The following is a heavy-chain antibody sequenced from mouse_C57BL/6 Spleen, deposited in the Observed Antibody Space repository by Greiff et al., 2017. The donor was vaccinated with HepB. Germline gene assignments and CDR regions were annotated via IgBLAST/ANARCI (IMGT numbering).Heavy chain of an antibody. J-gene: IGHJ2*01. Sequence: VKLQQSGAELVRPGTSVKVSCKASGYAFTNYLIEWVKQRPGQGLEWIGVINPGSGGTNYNEKFKGKATLTADKSSSTAYMQLSSLTSEDSAVYFCARGDYYGSNYWGQGTTLTVSS. D-gene: IGHD1-1*01. V-gene: IGHV1-54*01. CDR1: GYAFTNYL. CDR2: INPGSGGT. CDR3: ARGDYYGSNY.